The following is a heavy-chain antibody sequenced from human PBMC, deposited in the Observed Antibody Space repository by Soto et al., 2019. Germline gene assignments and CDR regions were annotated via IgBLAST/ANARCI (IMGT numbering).Heavy chain of an antibody. D-gene: IGHD6-13*01. CDR1: GYTFTGYY. CDR3: ARDSGYSSRWYEKYYFDY. Sequence: QVQLVQSGAEVKKPGASVKVSCKASGYTFTGYYMHWVRQAPGQGLEWMGWINPNSGGTNYAQKFQGWVTMTRDTSISTAYMELSRLRSDDTAVYYCARDSGYSSRWYEKYYFDYWGQGTLVTVSS. J-gene: IGHJ4*02. CDR2: INPNSGGT. V-gene: IGHV1-2*04.